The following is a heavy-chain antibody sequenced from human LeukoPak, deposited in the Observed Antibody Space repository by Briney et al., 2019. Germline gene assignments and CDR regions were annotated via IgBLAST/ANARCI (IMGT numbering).Heavy chain of an antibody. CDR1: GVSISSSNSY. CDR3: ARQTGSGLFILP. Sequence: SETLSLTCTVSGVSISSSNSYWGWIRQPPGRGLEWIGSIYYSGNTYYNASLKSQVSISINTSKNQFSLRLTSVTAADTAVYYCARQTGSGLFILPGGQGTLVTVSS. D-gene: IGHD3/OR15-3a*01. V-gene: IGHV4-39*01. CDR2: IYYSGNT. J-gene: IGHJ4*02.